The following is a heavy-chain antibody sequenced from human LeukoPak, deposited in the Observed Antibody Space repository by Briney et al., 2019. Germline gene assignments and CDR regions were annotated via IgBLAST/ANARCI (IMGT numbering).Heavy chain of an antibody. V-gene: IGHV4-34*01. CDR2: INHSGST. J-gene: IGHJ4*02. Sequence: ASETLSLTSAVHGGSFSGYYWSWIRQPPGKGLGWIGEINHSGSTNYNPSPKSRVTISVDTSKNQFSLKLSSVTAADTAVYYCARAGYSGYPRWGQGTLVTVSS. CDR3: ARAGYSGYPR. CDR1: GGSFSGYY. D-gene: IGHD5-12*01.